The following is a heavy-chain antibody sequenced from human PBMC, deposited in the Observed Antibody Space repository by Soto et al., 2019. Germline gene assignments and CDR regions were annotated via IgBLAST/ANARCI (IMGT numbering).Heavy chain of an antibody. D-gene: IGHD6-19*01. V-gene: IGHV4-4*02. CDR2: IYHSGST. CDR3: PASLASGWYYRWFDP. J-gene: IGHJ5*02. CDR1: GGSVSSSNW. Sequence: PSETLSLTCAVSGGSVSSSNWWRWVRQPPGKGLEWIGAIYHSGSTNYNPSLKSRVTISVDKSKNQFSLKLSSVTAADTAVYYCPASLASGWYYRWFDPWGQGTLVTVSS.